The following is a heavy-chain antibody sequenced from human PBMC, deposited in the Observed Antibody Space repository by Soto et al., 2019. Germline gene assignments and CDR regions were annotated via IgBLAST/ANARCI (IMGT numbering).Heavy chain of an antibody. Sequence: QVQLVQSGAEVKKPGASVKVSCKASGYTFTSYDINWVRQATGQGLEWMGWMNPNSGNTGYAQKFQGRVTMTRNTSISTAYMELSSLRSEDTAVYYCARVGIGYYDSSGYYDAFDIWGQGTMVTVSS. CDR3: ARVGIGYYDSSGYYDAFDI. D-gene: IGHD3-22*01. CDR1: GYTFTSYD. CDR2: MNPNSGNT. J-gene: IGHJ3*02. V-gene: IGHV1-8*01.